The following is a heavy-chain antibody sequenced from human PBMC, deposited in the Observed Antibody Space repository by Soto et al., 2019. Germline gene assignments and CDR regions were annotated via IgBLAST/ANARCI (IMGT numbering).Heavy chain of an antibody. CDR1: GGSISDISYC. CDR2: MFYSGAT. CDR3: ARHKSGSDWLDP. V-gene: IGHV4-39*01. Sequence: ETLSLTCTVSGGSISDISYCWGWIRQPPGKGLQWIGCMFYSGATYYNPSLKNRVTLSVDTSNNEFSLKLVSVTAPDTAVYYCARHKSGSDWLDPWGQGTLVAVSS. J-gene: IGHJ5*02. D-gene: IGHD2-15*01.